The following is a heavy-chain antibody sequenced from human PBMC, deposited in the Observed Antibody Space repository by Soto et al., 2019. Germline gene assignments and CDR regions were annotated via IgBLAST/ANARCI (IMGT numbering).Heavy chain of an antibody. J-gene: IGHJ4*02. CDR2: ILPSYGTA. V-gene: IGHV1-69*12. D-gene: IGHD7-27*01. CDR1: GGTFNSYT. CDR3: ARAWGFPYPVDY. Sequence: QVQLVQSGAEVKKPGSSVKVSCRTSGGTFNSYTFSWVRQAPGQGLEWVGGILPSYGTANYAQKFQGRVTIAADESASTVYMEVNSLRSDDTAVYYCARAWGFPYPVDYWGQGTLVTVSS.